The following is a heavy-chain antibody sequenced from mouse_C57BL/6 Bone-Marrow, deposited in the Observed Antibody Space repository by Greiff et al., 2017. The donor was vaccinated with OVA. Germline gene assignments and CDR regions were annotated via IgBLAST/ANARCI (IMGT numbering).Heavy chain of an antibody. Sequence: QVQLQQSGAELVKPGASVKMSCKASGYTFTSYWITWVKQRPGQGLEWIGDIYPGSGSTNYNEKFKSKATLTVDTSSSTAYMQLSSLTSEDSAVYYCSRYGNYGNYGDYFDYWGKGTTLTVSS. D-gene: IGHD2-1*01. CDR3: SRYGNYGNYGDYFDY. V-gene: IGHV1-55*01. J-gene: IGHJ2*01. CDR2: IYPGSGST. CDR1: GYTFTSYW.